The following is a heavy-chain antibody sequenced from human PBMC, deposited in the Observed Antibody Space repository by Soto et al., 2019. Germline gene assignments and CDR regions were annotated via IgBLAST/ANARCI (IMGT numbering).Heavy chain of an antibody. CDR2: INHSGST. J-gene: IGHJ6*03. Sequence: SETLSLTCAVYGGSFSGYYWSWIRQPPGKGLEWIGEINHSGSTNYNPSIKSRVTISVDTSKNQISMKMSSVSAADTAVYYCARQFRYQGVRGVNYYYYYMDVWGKGTTVTVSS. D-gene: IGHD3-10*01. V-gene: IGHV4-34*01. CDR1: GGSFSGYY. CDR3: ARQFRYQGVRGVNYYYYYMDV.